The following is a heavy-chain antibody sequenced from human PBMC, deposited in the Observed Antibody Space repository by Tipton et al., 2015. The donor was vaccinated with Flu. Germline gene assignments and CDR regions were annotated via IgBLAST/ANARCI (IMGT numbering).Heavy chain of an antibody. CDR1: GGSISSYY. J-gene: IGHJ4*02. CDR2: IYHSGST. D-gene: IGHD6-13*01. Sequence: TLSLTCSVSGGSISSYYWGWVRQPPGKGLEWIGSIYHSGSTFYNPSLKSRVTISVDTSKNQFSLKLTSVTTADAAVYYCARGEQQLGTIDYWGQGTLVTVSS. CDR3: ARGEQQLGTIDY. V-gene: IGHV4-38-2*02.